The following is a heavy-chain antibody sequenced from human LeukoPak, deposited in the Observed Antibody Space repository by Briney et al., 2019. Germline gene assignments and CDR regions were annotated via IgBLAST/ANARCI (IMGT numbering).Heavy chain of an antibody. CDR2: IYYSGST. CDR3: ARGGYGEYENWFDP. Sequence: SETLSLTCTVSGGSISSYYWSWIRQPPGKGLEWIGYIYYSGSTNYNPSLKSRVTISVDTSKNQFSPKLSSVTAADTAVYYCARGGYGEYENWFDPWGQGTLVTVSS. J-gene: IGHJ5*02. D-gene: IGHD4-17*01. CDR1: GGSISSYY. V-gene: IGHV4-59*01.